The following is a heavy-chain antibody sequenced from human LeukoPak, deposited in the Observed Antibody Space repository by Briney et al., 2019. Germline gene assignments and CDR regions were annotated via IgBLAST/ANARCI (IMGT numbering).Heavy chain of an antibody. Sequence: PGGSLRLSCAASGFTFSSYSMNWVRQAPGKGLEWVSSISSSSSYIYYADSVKGRFTISRDNAKNTLYLQMNSLRAEDTAVYYCARDRPDATIHDYWGQGTLVTVSS. J-gene: IGHJ4*02. V-gene: IGHV3-21*01. CDR2: ISSSSSYI. D-gene: IGHD5-12*01. CDR3: ARDRPDATIHDY. CDR1: GFTFSSYS.